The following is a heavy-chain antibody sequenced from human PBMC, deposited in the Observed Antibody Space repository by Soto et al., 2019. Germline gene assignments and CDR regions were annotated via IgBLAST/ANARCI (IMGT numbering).Heavy chain of an antibody. CDR3: ARDGVGYYDSSGYSAYFQH. J-gene: IGHJ1*01. CDR2: IWYGGSNK. V-gene: IGHV3-33*01. CDR1: GFTFSNYG. D-gene: IGHD3-22*01. Sequence: QVQLVESGGGVVQPGRSLRLSCAASGFTFSNYGMHWVRQAPGKGLEWVAVIWYGGSNKYYADSVKGRFTISRDNSKNTLYLQMNSLRAEDTAVYYCARDGVGYYDSSGYSAYFQHWGQGTLVTVSS.